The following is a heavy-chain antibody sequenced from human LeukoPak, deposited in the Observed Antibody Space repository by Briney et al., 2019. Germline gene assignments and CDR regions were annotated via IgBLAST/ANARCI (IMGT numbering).Heavy chain of an antibody. Sequence: ASVKVSCKASGYIFTGYYMHWVRQAPGQGLEWMGWISAYNGYTNYAQKLQGRVTMTTDTSTSTAYMELRSLRSDDTAVYYCARVGMSSGWYEYFDYWGQGTLVTVSS. D-gene: IGHD6-19*01. CDR3: ARVGMSSGWYEYFDY. CDR1: GYIFTGYY. V-gene: IGHV1-18*04. J-gene: IGHJ4*02. CDR2: ISAYNGYT.